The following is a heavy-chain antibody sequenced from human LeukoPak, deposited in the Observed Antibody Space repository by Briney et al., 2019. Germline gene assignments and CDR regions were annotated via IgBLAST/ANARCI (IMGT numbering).Heavy chain of an antibody. D-gene: IGHD3-10*01. CDR2: ISAYNGNT. CDR3: ARDVDGSGSYYFDY. V-gene: IGHV1-18*01. CDR1: GGTFTSYG. Sequence: ASVKVSCKASGGTFTSYGISWVRQAPGQGLEWMGWISAYNGNTNYAQKLQGRVTMTTDTSTSTAYMELRSLRSDDTAVYYCARDVDGSGSYYFDYWGQGTLVTVSS. J-gene: IGHJ4*02.